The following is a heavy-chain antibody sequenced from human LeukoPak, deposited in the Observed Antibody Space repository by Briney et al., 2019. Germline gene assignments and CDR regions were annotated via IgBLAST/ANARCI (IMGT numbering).Heavy chain of an antibody. CDR1: GVSISSNY. CDR2: IYTSGST. V-gene: IGHV4-4*07. Sequence: SETLSLTCTVSGVSISSNYWSWIRQPAGKGLEWIGRIYTSGSTNYNPSLKSRVTMSLDTSKNQFSLKLSSVTAADTAVYYCVRALVATSKLNWFDPWGQGTLVTVSS. J-gene: IGHJ5*02. CDR3: VRALVATSKLNWFDP. D-gene: IGHD5-12*01.